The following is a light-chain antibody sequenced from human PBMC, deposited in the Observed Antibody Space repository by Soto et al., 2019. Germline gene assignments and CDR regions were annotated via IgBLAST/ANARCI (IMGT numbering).Light chain of an antibody. J-gene: IGKJ1*01. CDR3: QQSYSTTRT. Sequence: TVMTQSPATLSVSPGERATLSCRASQSVSTNLAWYQQKPGQAPRLLIYGASTRATGIPARFSGSGSVTDFTLTINSLQPEDFATYYCQQSYSTTRTFGQGTKVDIK. CDR1: QSVSTN. CDR2: GAS. V-gene: IGKV3-15*01.